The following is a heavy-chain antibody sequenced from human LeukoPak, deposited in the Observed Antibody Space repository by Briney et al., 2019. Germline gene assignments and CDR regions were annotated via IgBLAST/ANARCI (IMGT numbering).Heavy chain of an antibody. V-gene: IGHV1-46*01. D-gene: IGHD1-26*01. J-gene: IGHJ4*02. CDR3: ARGWGPSGSYDY. CDR1: GYTFTSYY. Sequence: ASVKVSCKASGYTFTSYYIYWVRQAPGQGLEWMGIINPSGGSTNYAQKFQGRVTMTRDTSTSTVYMELSSLRSEDTAVYYCARGWGPSGSYDYWGQGTPDTVSS. CDR2: INPSGGST.